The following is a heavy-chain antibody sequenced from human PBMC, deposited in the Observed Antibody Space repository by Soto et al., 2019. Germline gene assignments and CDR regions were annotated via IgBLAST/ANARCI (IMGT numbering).Heavy chain of an antibody. J-gene: IGHJ4*02. CDR3: AKDFWAIAVAGAMSYYFDY. D-gene: IGHD6-19*01. CDR2: ISYDGSNK. V-gene: IGHV3-30*18. CDR1: GFTFSSYG. Sequence: QVQLVESGGGVVQPGRSLRLSSAASGFTFSSYGMHWVRQAPGKGLEWVAVISYDGSNKYYADSVKGRFTISRDNSKNTLYLQMNSLRAEDTAVYYCAKDFWAIAVAGAMSYYFDYWGQGTLVTVSS.